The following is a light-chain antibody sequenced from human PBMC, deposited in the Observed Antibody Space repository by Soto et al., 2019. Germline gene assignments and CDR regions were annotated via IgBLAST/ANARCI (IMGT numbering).Light chain of an antibody. CDR2: KAS. CDR1: ETITTY. J-gene: IGKJ1*01. V-gene: IGKV1-5*03. Sequence: DIQMTQSPSTLSASVGDGVTITCRASETITTYLAWYQQKPGKAPKLLIYKASSLGSGVPSRFSGSGSGTDFTLTISSLQPDDSATYYCQHYNTYTWTFGLGTKVDIK. CDR3: QHYNTYTWT.